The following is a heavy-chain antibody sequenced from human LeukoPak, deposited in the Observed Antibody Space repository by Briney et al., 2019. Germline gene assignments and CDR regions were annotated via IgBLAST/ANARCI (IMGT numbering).Heavy chain of an antibody. CDR1: GGSISSGDYY. V-gene: IGHV4-30-4*01. CDR2: IYYSGST. J-gene: IGHJ6*02. Sequence: PSETLSLTCTVSGGSISSGDYYWSWIRQPPGKGLEWIGYIYYSGSTHYNPSLKSRVTISVDTSKNQFSLKLSSVTAADTAVYYCAGAGPPAYYYYYGMDVWGQGTTVTVSS. CDR3: AGAGPPAYYYYYGMDV.